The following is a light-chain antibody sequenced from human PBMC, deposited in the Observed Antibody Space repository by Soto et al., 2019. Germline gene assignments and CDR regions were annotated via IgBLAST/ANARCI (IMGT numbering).Light chain of an antibody. V-gene: IGKV2-28*01. CDR2: LGS. CDR3: HQFFRSPIT. Sequence: EIVMTQSPLSLPVTSGEPASISCRSSLSRLHRNGNNYLDWYLQKPGQSPHLLIFLGSYRAPGVPYRFSGSGSGTDFTLTVSGLQAEDVAIYYCHQFFRSPITFGGGTKVDI. J-gene: IGKJ4*01. CDR1: LSRLHRNGNNY.